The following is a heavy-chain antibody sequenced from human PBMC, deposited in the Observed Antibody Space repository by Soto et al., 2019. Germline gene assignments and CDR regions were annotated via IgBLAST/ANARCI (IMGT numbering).Heavy chain of an antibody. CDR2: ISSSSSYI. CDR3: ARGLDCSGGSCYRRGMDV. J-gene: IGHJ6*02. CDR1: GFTFSSYS. V-gene: IGHV3-21*01. D-gene: IGHD2-15*01. Sequence: PVGSLRLSCAASGFTFSSYSMNWVRQAPGKGLEWVSSISSSSSYIYYADSVKGRFTISRDNAKNSLYLQMNSLRAEDTAAYYCARGLDCSGGSCYRRGMDVWGQGTTVTVSS.